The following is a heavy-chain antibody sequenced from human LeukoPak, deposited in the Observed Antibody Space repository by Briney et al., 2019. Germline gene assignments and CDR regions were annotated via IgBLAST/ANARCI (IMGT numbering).Heavy chain of an antibody. CDR1: GGSISNYY. Sequence: SETLSLTCTVSGGSISNYYWSWIRQPPGKGLEWIGYISYSGSTNYNPSLKSRVTISVDTSKNQFSLKLTSVTTADTAVYYCAIVGRGGYTWGSYSFDYWGQGTLVTVSS. D-gene: IGHD3-16*01. J-gene: IGHJ4*02. V-gene: IGHV4-59*01. CDR3: AIVGRGGYTWGSYSFDY. CDR2: ISYSGST.